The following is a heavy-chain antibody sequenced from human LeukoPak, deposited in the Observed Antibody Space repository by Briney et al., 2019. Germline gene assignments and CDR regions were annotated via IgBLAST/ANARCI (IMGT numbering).Heavy chain of an antibody. Sequence: SETLSLTCTVSGGSISSYYWSWIRQPPGKGLEWIGYIYYSGSTNYNPSLKSRVTISVDTSKNQFSLKLNSVTAADTAVYYCARGVYYDSSGYSKGAFDIWGQGTMVTVSS. V-gene: IGHV4-59*01. D-gene: IGHD3-22*01. J-gene: IGHJ3*02. CDR2: IYYSGST. CDR3: ARGVYYDSSGYSKGAFDI. CDR1: GGSISSYY.